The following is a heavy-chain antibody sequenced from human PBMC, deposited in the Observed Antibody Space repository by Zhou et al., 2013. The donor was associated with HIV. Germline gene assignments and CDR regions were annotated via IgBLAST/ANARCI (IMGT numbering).Heavy chain of an antibody. J-gene: IGHJ6*03. CDR2: ISSYRGHT. V-gene: IGHV1-18*01. CDR1: GYTLTDFG. D-gene: IGHD6-25*01. CDR3: ARGLSARWVGGGFFYMDV. Sequence: QVQLVQSGAEVKRPGASVKVSCKASGYTLTDFGINWVRQAPGQGLEWMGWISSYRGHTDYAQKVQGRVSVTTDSSTNTAYMELRSLRSDDTAVYFCARGLSARWVGGGFFYMDVWGKGTTVTVS.